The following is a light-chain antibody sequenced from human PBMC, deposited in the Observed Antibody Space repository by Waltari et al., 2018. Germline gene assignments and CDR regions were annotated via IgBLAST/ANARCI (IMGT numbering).Light chain of an antibody. CDR2: KVS. CDR3: MQGTHWPRT. J-gene: IGKJ2*01. Sequence: DVVMTQSPLSLPVIFGQPASIPCRSSTSLVHIDGKTNVNWFQQRPGQFPRRLIYKVSNRDSGVPYRFSASGSGTDFTLKISRVEAEDVGVYYCMQGTHWPRTFGQGTKLEI. CDR1: TSLVHIDGKTN. V-gene: IGKV2-30*02.